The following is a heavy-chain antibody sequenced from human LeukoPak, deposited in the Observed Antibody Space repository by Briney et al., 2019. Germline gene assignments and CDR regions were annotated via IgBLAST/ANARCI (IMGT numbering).Heavy chain of an antibody. CDR1: GFIFSSYS. Sequence: PGGSLRLSCAASGFIFSSYSMNWVRQAPGKGLEWVSYISSSSSTIYYADSVKGRFTISRDNAKNSLYLQMNSLRAEDTAVYYCARDQNTVTLYYYYMDVWGKGTTVTVSS. V-gene: IGHV3-48*01. CDR3: ARDQNTVTLYYYYMDV. D-gene: IGHD4-17*01. CDR2: ISSSSSTI. J-gene: IGHJ6*03.